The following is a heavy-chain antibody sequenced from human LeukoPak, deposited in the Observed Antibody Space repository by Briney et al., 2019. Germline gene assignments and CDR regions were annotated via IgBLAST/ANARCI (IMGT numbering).Heavy chain of an antibody. CDR1: GFSLSTSGVG. J-gene: IGHJ4*02. D-gene: IGHD3-3*01. V-gene: IGHV2-5*01. CDR2: ITWNDDK. Sequence: SGPTLVKPTQTLTLTCTFSGFSLSTSGVGVGWIRQPPGKALEWLALITWNDDKRYSPSMKSRLTITKDTSKNQVVLTMTNMDPVDTATYYCAHGTLYELRFLEWQRDFYFDYWGQGTLVTVSS. CDR3: AHGTLYELRFLEWQRDFYFDY.